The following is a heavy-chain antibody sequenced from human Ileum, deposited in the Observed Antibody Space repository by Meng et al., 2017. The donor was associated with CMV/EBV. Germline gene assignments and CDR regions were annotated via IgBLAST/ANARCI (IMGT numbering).Heavy chain of an antibody. Sequence: SCQASGYTFTNYAVHWLRQAPEQSLEWMGWINAANGNTKYSQNFQGRVTFTRDTSANTAYMEVSSLRSEDTAVYYCARIESGAHFDCWGQGTLVTVSS. CDR3: ARIESGAHFDC. J-gene: IGHJ4*02. CDR1: GYTFTNYA. CDR2: INAANGNT. D-gene: IGHD4-17*01. V-gene: IGHV1-3*01.